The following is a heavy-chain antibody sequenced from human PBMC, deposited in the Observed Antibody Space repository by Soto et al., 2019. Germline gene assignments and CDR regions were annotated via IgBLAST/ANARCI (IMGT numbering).Heavy chain of an antibody. V-gene: IGHV4-4*07. CDR1: CGSIXEKY. Sequence: EXLXLTCIVSCGSIXEKYWNWVRQPPGKGLEWIGLIFANGHTDYNPSLKSRVTMSVDASNTQFSLRLTYMTAADTAAYYCVASLAASGLNWLDPWGRGTLVTVSS. J-gene: IGHJ5*02. D-gene: IGHD6-13*01. CDR3: VASLAASGLNWLDP. CDR2: IFANGHT.